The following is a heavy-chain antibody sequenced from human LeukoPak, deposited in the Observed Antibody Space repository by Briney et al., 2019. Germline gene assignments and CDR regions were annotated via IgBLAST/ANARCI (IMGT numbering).Heavy chain of an antibody. CDR2: IDPSDSYT. J-gene: IGHJ2*01. V-gene: IGHV5-10-1*01. D-gene: IGHD3-16*02. Sequence: ESLRISWKGSGYSFTSDLITWVRQVPGKGLEWMGNIDPSDSYTDYSPSFQGHFTISADNAINSAYLQRNSLKASDTAMYYCARRHTRSWYFDLWGRGTPVIVSS. CDR1: GYSFTSDL. CDR3: ARRHTRSWYFDL.